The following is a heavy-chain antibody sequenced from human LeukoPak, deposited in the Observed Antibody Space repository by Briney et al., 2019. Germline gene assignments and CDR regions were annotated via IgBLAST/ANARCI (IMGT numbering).Heavy chain of an antibody. V-gene: IGHV4-39*07. J-gene: IGHJ6*03. CDR3: ARADSGYGGRGFFYYMDV. CDR1: GGSISSSSYY. CDR2: IYYSGST. Sequence: SETLSLTCTVSGGSISSSSYYWGWIRQPPGKGLEWIGSIYYSGSTYYNPSLKSRVTISVDTSKNQFSLKLSSVTAADTAVYYCARADSGYGGRGFFYYMDVWGRGTSVTVSS. D-gene: IGHD5-12*01.